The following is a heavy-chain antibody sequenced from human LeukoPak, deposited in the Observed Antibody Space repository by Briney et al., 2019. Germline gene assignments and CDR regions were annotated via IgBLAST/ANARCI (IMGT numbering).Heavy chain of an antibody. V-gene: IGHV1-2*02. CDR1: GYTFTGYY. Sequence: ASVKVSCKAAGYTFTGYYMHWVRQAPGQGHEWMGWIIPNSGATNYAQNFQGRVTMTRDTSISTAYMELNRLTSDDTAVYYCARQLGATSRDYWGQGTLVTVSS. J-gene: IGHJ4*02. CDR2: IIPNSGAT. CDR3: ARQLGATSRDY. D-gene: IGHD1-26*01.